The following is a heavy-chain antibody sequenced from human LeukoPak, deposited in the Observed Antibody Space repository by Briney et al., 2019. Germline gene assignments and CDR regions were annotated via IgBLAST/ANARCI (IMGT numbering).Heavy chain of an antibody. D-gene: IGHD6-13*01. V-gene: IGHV3-66*01. CDR3: ARAGGAAAVNWFDP. CDR1: GFTASSNY. Sequence: GGSLRLSCAASGFTASSNYMSWVRQAPGKGLEWVSVIYSGGSTYYADSVKGRFTISRDNSKNTLYLQMNSLRAEDTAVYYCARAGGAAAVNWFDPWGQGTLVTVSS. CDR2: IYSGGST. J-gene: IGHJ5*02.